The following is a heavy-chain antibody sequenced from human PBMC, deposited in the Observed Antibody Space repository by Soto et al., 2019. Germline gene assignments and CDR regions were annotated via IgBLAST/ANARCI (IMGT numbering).Heavy chain of an antibody. Sequence: EVQLVESGGGLVQPGGSLRLSCAASGFTFSTYWMHWVRQAPPGKGLVWVAVISSDGSAANYGDSVKGRFTITKDNAKKTMYRQMNSLRAEDTAVYYCVRGVNRCMVWGQGTLVTVSS. J-gene: IGHJ1*01. D-gene: IGHD2-8*01. CDR1: GFTFSTYW. CDR2: ISSDGSAA. V-gene: IGHV3-74*01. CDR3: VRGVNRCMV.